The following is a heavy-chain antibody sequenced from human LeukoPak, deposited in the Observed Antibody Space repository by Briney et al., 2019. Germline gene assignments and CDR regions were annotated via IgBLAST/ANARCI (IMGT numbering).Heavy chain of an antibody. CDR3: ARGRGGATTGFDH. V-gene: IGHV1-2*02. CDR1: GYTFSGYY. Sequence: ASVKVSCKASGYTFSGYYMHWVRQAPGQGLESMGWINSNSGARNNAPKFQGRVTFSRDNSISTAYMELSSLRSDDTAIYYCARGRGGATTGFDHWGQGTLVTVS. CDR2: INSNSGAR. D-gene: IGHD1-26*01. J-gene: IGHJ4*02.